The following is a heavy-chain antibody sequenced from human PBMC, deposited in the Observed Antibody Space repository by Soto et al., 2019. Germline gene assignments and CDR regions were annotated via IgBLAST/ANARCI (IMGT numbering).Heavy chain of an antibody. CDR3: ARYGDYPYFDS. CDR2: IYHSGST. V-gene: IGHV4-4*02. J-gene: IGHJ4*02. Sequence: QVQLQESGPGLMKPSGTLSLTCAVSGGSITSGNWWNWVRQPPGKGLEWIGEIYHSGSTNYNPSLKSRVTISVDKSKLHFSLRLTSVTAADTAVYYCARYGDYPYFDSWGQGTLITVSS. CDR1: GGSITSGNW. D-gene: IGHD4-17*01.